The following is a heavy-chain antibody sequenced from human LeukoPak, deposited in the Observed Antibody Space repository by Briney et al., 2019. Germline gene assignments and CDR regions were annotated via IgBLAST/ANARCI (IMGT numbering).Heavy chain of an antibody. Sequence: SVTVSCKASGGTFSSYAISWVRQAPGQGLEWMGGIIPIFGTANYAQKFQGRVTITADESTSTAYMELSSLRSEDTAVYYCARASCSSTSCYSYYYYGMDVWGQGTTVTVSS. V-gene: IGHV1-69*01. D-gene: IGHD2-2*01. CDR1: GGTFSSYA. J-gene: IGHJ6*02. CDR2: IIPIFGTA. CDR3: ARASCSSTSCYSYYYYGMDV.